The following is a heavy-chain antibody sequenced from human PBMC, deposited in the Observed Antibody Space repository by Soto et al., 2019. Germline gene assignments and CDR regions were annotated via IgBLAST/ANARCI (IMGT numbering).Heavy chain of an antibody. CDR2: ISRSRSDM. CDR1: GFAFSSYA. D-gene: IGHD6-13*01. CDR3: AFYSSTWGDFDS. V-gene: IGHV3-21*01. Sequence: EVQLVESGGGLVKPVGSLRLSCAASGFAFSSYAMNWVRQAPGKGLEWVSSISRSRSDMSYADSVRGRFTISRDNAKNSLYLQMNSLRAEDTAVYYCAFYSSTWGDFDSWGQGTLVTVSS. J-gene: IGHJ4*02.